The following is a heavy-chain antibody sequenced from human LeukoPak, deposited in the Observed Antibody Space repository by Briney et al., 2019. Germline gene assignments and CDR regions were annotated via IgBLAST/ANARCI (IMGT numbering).Heavy chain of an antibody. Sequence: ASVKVSCKASGYTFTGYYMHWVRQAPGQGLEWMGWINPNSGGTNYAQKFQGRVTMTRDTSISTAYMELSRLRSDDTAVYYCARERLNWDERAIDYWGQGTLVTVSS. J-gene: IGHJ4*02. D-gene: IGHD1-20*01. CDR2: INPNSGGT. CDR1: GYTFTGYY. V-gene: IGHV1-2*02. CDR3: ARERLNWDERAIDY.